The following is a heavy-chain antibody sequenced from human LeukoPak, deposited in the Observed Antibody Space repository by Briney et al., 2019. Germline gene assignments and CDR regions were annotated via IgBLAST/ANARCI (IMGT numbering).Heavy chain of an antibody. J-gene: IGHJ4*02. CDR2: IGTAGDT. CDR1: GFTFSSYD. V-gene: IGHV3-13*01. D-gene: IGHD7-27*01. Sequence: GGSLRLSCAASGFTFSSYDMHWVRQATGKGLEWVSAIGTAGDTYYPGSVKGRFTISRENAKNSLYLQMNSLRAEDTAVYYCARAGPWGSDYDYWGQGTLVTVSS. CDR3: ARAGPWGSDYDY.